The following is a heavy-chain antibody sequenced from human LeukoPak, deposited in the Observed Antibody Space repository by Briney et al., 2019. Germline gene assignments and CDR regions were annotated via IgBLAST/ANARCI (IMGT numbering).Heavy chain of an antibody. J-gene: IGHJ3*02. Sequence: GGSLRLSCAASGFTFSSYAMSWVRQAPGKGLEWVSAISGSGGSTYYADSVKGRFTISRDNSKNALYLQMNSLRAEDTAVYYCAKGITYYDSSGYYYPPHAFDIWGQGTMVTVSS. CDR3: AKGITYYDSSGYYYPPHAFDI. CDR1: GFTFSSYA. D-gene: IGHD3-22*01. V-gene: IGHV3-23*01. CDR2: ISGSGGST.